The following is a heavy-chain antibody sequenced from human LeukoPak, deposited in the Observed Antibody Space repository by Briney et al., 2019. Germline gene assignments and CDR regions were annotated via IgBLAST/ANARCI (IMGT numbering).Heavy chain of an antibody. CDR3: AKDIRGSTSWYGLDY. D-gene: IGHD6-13*01. V-gene: IGHV3-23*01. CDR1: GFTFMNYA. CDR2: ISGSGGST. J-gene: IGHJ4*02. Sequence: GGSLRLSCATSGFTFMNYAMSWVRQAPGKGLEWVSGISGSGGSTYYADSLKGRFTISRDNSENSLYLQMNSLRAEDTALYYCAKDIRGSTSWYGLDYWGQGTLVTVSS.